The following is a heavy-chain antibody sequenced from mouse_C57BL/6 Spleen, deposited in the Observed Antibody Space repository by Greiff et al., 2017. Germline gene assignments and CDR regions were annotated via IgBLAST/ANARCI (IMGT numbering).Heavy chain of an antibody. J-gene: IGHJ4*01. D-gene: IGHD2-3*01. CDR2: ISGGGGNT. CDR3: ARHAPRLYDGPGDYYAMDY. V-gene: IGHV5-9*01. Sequence: EVKLMESGGGLVKPGGSLKLSCAASGFTFSSYTMSWVRQTPEKRLEWVATISGGGGNTYYPDSVKGRFTISRDNAKNTLYLQMSSLRSEDTALYYCARHAPRLYDGPGDYYAMDYWGQGTSVTVSS. CDR1: GFTFSSYT.